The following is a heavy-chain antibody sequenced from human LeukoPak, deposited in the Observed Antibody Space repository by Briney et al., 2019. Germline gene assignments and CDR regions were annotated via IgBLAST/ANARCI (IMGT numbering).Heavy chain of an antibody. V-gene: IGHV2-70*17. Sequence: RKSGPALMKPTQTLTLTCTFSGFSLSTSGLRVSWIRKPPGKALEWLARIDWDDDKFYSISLKPRLTTSKDTSKNQEVLTMTNMDPVDTATYYCARMISGTYLDYLGQGTLVTVSS. CDR1: GFSLSTSGLR. J-gene: IGHJ4*02. CDR2: IDWDDDK. CDR3: ARMISGTYLDY. D-gene: IGHD1-26*01.